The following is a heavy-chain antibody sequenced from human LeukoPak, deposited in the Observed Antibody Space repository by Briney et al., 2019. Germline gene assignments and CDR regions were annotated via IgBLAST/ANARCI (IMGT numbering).Heavy chain of an antibody. CDR2: MNPNSGNT. CDR1: GYTFTSYD. Sequence: GASVKVSCKASGYTFTSYDINWVRQATGQGLEWMGWMNPNSGNTGYAQKFQGRVTMTRNTSISTAYMELSSLRSEDTAVYYCARKDSSGWYGSMSYGMDFWGQGTTVTVSS. V-gene: IGHV1-8*01. CDR3: ARKDSSGWYGSMSYGMDF. J-gene: IGHJ6*02. D-gene: IGHD6-19*01.